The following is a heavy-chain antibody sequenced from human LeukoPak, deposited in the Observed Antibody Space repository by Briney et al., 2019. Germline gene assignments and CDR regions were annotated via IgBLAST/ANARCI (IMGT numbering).Heavy chain of an antibody. Sequence: GGSLRLSCAASGFTFSNYVMSWVRQAPGKGLEWVSAISGSGGSTYYADSVKGRFTISRDNSKNTLYLQMNSLRAEDTAVYYCAKGTGIAAAGPDLAWDYWGQGTLVTVSS. CDR2: ISGSGGST. D-gene: IGHD6-13*01. V-gene: IGHV3-23*01. CDR1: GFTFSNYV. CDR3: AKGTGIAAAGPDLAWDY. J-gene: IGHJ4*02.